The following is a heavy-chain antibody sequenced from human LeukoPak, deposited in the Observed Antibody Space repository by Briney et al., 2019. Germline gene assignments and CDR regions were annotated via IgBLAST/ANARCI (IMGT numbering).Heavy chain of an antibody. J-gene: IGHJ6*02. V-gene: IGHV3-21*01. CDR3: VRAVGATTYGGMDV. Sequence: GGSLRLSCAASGFIFSTYSMNWVRQAPGKGLEWVSSISSSSSYIFYADSVKGRFTISRDNAKNSLYLQMNSLRAEDTAVYYWVRAVGATTYGGMDVWGQGTTVTVSS. CDR2: ISSSSSYI. D-gene: IGHD1-26*01. CDR1: GFIFSTYS.